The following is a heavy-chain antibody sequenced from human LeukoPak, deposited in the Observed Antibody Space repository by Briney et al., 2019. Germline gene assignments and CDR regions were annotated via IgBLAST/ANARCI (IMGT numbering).Heavy chain of an antibody. V-gene: IGHV3-23*01. CDR2: ISGSGGST. CDR1: GFTFSSYG. Sequence: GGSLRLSCAASGFTFSSYGMSWVRQAPGKGLEWVSAISGSGGSTYYADSVKGRFTISRDNSKNTLYLQMNSLRAEDTAVYYCAKDSPSDILTGYYDNWFDPWGQGTLVTVSS. D-gene: IGHD3-9*01. CDR3: AKDSPSDILTGYYDNWFDP. J-gene: IGHJ5*02.